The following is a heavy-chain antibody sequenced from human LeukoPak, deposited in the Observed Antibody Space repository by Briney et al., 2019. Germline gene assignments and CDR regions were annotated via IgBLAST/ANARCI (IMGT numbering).Heavy chain of an antibody. D-gene: IGHD6-19*01. CDR2: IIPILGIA. J-gene: IGHJ2*01. CDR3: ARGGSSGWYDWYFDL. Sequence: SEKVSCKDSGGTFSSYTISWVRQAPGQGLEWMGMIIPILGIANYAQKFQGRVTITADKSTSTAYMELSSLRSEDTAVYYCARGGSSGWYDWYFDLWGRGTLVTVSS. CDR1: GGTFSSYT. V-gene: IGHV1-69*02.